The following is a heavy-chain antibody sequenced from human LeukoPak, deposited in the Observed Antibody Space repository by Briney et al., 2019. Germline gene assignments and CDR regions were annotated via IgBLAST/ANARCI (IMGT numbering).Heavy chain of an antibody. Sequence: GAPVMSSCKPSGYCFTIYRISGGRHAPGQGVKPRGWSGAYNGNTNYAQKLQGRVTMTTDTSTSTAYMELRSLRSDDTAVYYCARKDYGSGSYYYFDYWGQGTLVTVSS. CDR3: ARKDYGSGSYYYFDY. V-gene: IGHV1-18*01. CDR1: GYCFTIYR. J-gene: IGHJ4*02. CDR2: SGAYNGNT. D-gene: IGHD3-10*01.